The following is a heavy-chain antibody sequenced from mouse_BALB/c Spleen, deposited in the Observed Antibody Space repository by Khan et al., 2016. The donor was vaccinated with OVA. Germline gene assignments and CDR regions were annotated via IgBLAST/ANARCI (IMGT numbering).Heavy chain of an antibody. CDR3: ARKVYGNYAFAY. CDR2: IYPGDGDT. Sequence: QVQLQQSGAELVRPGSSVKISCKASGYAFSNYWMNWVKQRPGQGLEWIGQIYPGDGDTNYNGKFKGKATLTADKSSSTAYMQLSSLTSEDSAVYFCARKVYGNYAFAYWGQGTLVTVSA. CDR1: GYAFSNYW. D-gene: IGHD2-10*02. V-gene: IGHV1-80*01. J-gene: IGHJ3*01.